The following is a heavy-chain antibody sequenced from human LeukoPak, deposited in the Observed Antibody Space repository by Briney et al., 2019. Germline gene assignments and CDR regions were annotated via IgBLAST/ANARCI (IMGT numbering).Heavy chain of an antibody. Sequence: PSETLSLTCTVSGDSIINYYWSWIRQSPGKGLEWIGYIYYSGSTKYNPSLKSRVTISVDTSKNQFSLKLSSVTAAYTAVYYCARHRGSGSPYFDYWGQGTLVTVSS. CDR3: ARHRGSGSPYFDY. J-gene: IGHJ4*02. V-gene: IGHV4-59*08. D-gene: IGHD3-10*01. CDR1: GDSIINYY. CDR2: IYYSGST.